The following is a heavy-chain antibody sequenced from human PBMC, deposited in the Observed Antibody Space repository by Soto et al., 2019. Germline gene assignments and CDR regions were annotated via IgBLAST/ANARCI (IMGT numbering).Heavy chain of an antibody. CDR2: IFHGGST. J-gene: IGHJ5*02. Sequence: SETLSLTCAIPGAPITWGDYSWNWIRQPPGKGLEWIGYIFHGGSTYYNPSLRSRVTISVDRSRTQFSLKMSSVTAAGTAVYYCARGRVVVPAAVMFNCLDPWGQGALVTV. CDR1: GAPITWGDYS. V-gene: IGHV4-30-2*01. CDR3: ARGRVVVPAAVMFNCLDP. D-gene: IGHD2-2*01.